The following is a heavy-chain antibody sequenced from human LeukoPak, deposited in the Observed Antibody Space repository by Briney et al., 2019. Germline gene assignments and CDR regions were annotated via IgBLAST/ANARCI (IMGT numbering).Heavy chain of an antibody. CDR3: AKDLIPRWLQRDY. CDR2: IRYDGGNK. CDR1: GFTFSSYG. J-gene: IGHJ4*02. Sequence: GGSLRLSCAASGFTFSSYGMHWVRQAPGKGLEWVAFIRYDGGNKYYADSVKGRFTISRDNPKNTLYLQMNSLRAEDTAVYYCAKDLIPRWLQRDYWGQGTLVTVSS. D-gene: IGHD5-24*01. V-gene: IGHV3-30*02.